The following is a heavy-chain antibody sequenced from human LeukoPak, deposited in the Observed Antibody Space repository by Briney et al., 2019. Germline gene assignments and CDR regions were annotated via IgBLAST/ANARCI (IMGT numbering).Heavy chain of an antibody. J-gene: IGHJ4*02. Sequence: PGGSLRLSCAASAFTFNNYARSWVRQAPGKGLEWVSAISGSGGSTYYADSVKGRFTISRDNSKNTLYLQMKSLRAEDTAVYYCAKREVYSSSSVFDYWGQGTLVTVSS. CDR2: ISGSGGST. V-gene: IGHV3-23*01. D-gene: IGHD6-6*01. CDR1: AFTFNNYA. CDR3: AKREVYSSSSVFDY.